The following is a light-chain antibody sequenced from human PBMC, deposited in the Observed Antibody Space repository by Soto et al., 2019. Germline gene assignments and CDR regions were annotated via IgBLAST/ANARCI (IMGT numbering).Light chain of an antibody. CDR2: AAS. CDR3: QKYDTAPQT. CDR1: QGIIDY. V-gene: IGKV1-27*01. J-gene: IGKJ1*01. Sequence: DIQMTQSPSSLSASVGDTVTITCRASQGIIDYLAWYQQRPGKVPKLLIYAASTLQTGVPSRFSGRGAGTDFTLTIRSLQPEDVATYYCQKYDTAPQTFGPGTKVEIK.